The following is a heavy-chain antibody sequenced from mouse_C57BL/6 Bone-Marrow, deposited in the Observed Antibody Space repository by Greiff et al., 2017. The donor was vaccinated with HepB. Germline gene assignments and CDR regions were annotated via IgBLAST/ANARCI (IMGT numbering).Heavy chain of an antibody. CDR3: VRHRQLRLEGAMDY. V-gene: IGHV10-1*01. Sequence: EVQLVESGGGLVQPKGSLKLSCAASGFSFNTYAMNWVRQAPGKGLEWVARIRSKSNNYATYYADSVKDRFTISRDDSESMLYLQMNNLKTEDTAMYYCVRHRQLRLEGAMDYWGQGTSVTVSS. CDR1: GFSFNTYA. J-gene: IGHJ4*01. CDR2: IRSKSNNYAT. D-gene: IGHD3-2*02.